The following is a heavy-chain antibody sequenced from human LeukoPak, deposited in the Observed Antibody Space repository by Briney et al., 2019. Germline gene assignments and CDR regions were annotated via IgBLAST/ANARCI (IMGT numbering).Heavy chain of an antibody. V-gene: IGHV1-69*13. CDR2: ITPMFGTA. Sequence: SVKVSCKASGYTFTSYAMNWVRQAPGQGLEWMGGITPMFGTAVYAQKFQGRVTITAVESMSTAYMELSSLRSEDTAIYYCARGWLAETTVVTPYNYWGQGTLVTVSS. CDR3: ARGWLAETTVVTPYNY. J-gene: IGHJ4*02. D-gene: IGHD4-23*01. CDR1: GYTFTSYA.